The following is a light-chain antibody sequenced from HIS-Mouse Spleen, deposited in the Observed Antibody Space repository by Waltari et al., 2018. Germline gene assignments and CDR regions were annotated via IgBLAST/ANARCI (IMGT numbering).Light chain of an antibody. CDR2: DDS. Sequence: SYVLTQPPSVSVAPGKTARITCGGTNIGSKSVNWYQQKAGQAPVLVVYDDSGRPSGIPERFSGSNSGNTATLTISRVEAGDEADYYCQVWDSSSDHVVFGGGTKLTVL. CDR1: NIGSKS. J-gene: IGLJ2*01. V-gene: IGLV3-21*03. CDR3: QVWDSSSDHVV.